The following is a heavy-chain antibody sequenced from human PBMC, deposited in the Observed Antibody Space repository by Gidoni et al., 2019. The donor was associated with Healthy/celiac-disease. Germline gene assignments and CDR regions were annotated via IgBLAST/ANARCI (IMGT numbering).Heavy chain of an antibody. CDR2: IYYSGST. D-gene: IGHD2-15*01. Sequence: QLQLQESGPGLVKPSETLSLTCTVSGGSISSSSYYWGWIRQPPGKGLEWIGSIYYSGSTYYNPSLKSRVTISVDTSKNQFSLKLSSVTAADTAVYYCARDLVVVAATYFDYWGQGTLVTVSS. CDR3: ARDLVVVAATYFDY. J-gene: IGHJ4*02. V-gene: IGHV4-39*07. CDR1: GGSISSSSYY.